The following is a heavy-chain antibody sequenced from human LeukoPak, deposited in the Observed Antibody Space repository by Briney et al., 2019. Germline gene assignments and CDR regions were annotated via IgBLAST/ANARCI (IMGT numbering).Heavy chain of an antibody. CDR2: INHSGST. J-gene: IGHJ5*02. CDR3: ARGVRDGYIRRHGNWFDP. Sequence: SETLSLTSAVYGGSFSGYYWSWIRQPPGKGLEWIGEINHSGSTNYNPSLKSRVTISVDTSKNQFSPKLSSVTAADTAVYYCARGVRDGYIRRHGNWFDPWGQGTLVTVSS. CDR1: GGSFSGYY. D-gene: IGHD5-24*01. V-gene: IGHV4-34*01.